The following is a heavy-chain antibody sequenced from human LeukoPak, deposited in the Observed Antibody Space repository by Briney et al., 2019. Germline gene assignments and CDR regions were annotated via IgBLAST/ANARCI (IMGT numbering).Heavy chain of an antibody. CDR1: GFTFSNCV. CDR2: IIGPGGAA. Sequence: GGSLRLSCAASGFTFSNCVMSWVRQAPGKGPEWVSSIIGPGGAAFYADSVRGRFTISRDNSKNTLYLHMNNLRAEDTAMYYCAKPIAVAGQYYNWFDPWGRGTLVTVSS. J-gene: IGHJ5*02. V-gene: IGHV3-23*01. D-gene: IGHD6-19*01. CDR3: AKPIAVAGQYYNWFDP.